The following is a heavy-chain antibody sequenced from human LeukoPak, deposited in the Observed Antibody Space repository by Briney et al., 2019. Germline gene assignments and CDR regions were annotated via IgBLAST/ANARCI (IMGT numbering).Heavy chain of an antibody. CDR1: GFTFSSYA. D-gene: IGHD1-7*01. V-gene: IGHV3-23*01. Sequence: GGSLRLSCAASGFTFSSYAMSWVRQAPGKGLEWVSAISGSGGSTYYADSVKGRFTISRDNSKNTLYLQMNSLRAEDTALYYCAKDLFSTGTTPHGFDYWGQGTLVTVSS. CDR3: AKDLFSTGTTPHGFDY. J-gene: IGHJ4*02. CDR2: ISGSGGST.